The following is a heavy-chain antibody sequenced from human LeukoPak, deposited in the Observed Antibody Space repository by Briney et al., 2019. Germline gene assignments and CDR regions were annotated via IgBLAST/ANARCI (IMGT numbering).Heavy chain of an antibody. D-gene: IGHD7-27*01. CDR3: ARDTGAREPWPPDY. J-gene: IGHJ4*02. V-gene: IGHV3-21*01. CDR1: GFTFTTYS. CDR2: ISSGSSAI. Sequence: GGSLRLSCEASGFTFTTYSMTWVRQAPGKGLEWVSIISSGSSAIFSADALKGRFTISRDDAKNLLYLDMNSLRAEDTAVYYCARDTGAREPWPPDYWGQGTLVTVSS.